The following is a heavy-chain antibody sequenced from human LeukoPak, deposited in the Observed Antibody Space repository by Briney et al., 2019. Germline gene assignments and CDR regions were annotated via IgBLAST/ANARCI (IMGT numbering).Heavy chain of an antibody. CDR3: ARSLYYDSGGPDY. CDR1: GFTFSSYS. Sequence: GGSLRLSCVASGFTFSSYSMNWVRQAPGKGLEWVSYISSSSETIYFADSVKGRFTISRDNAKNSPYLQMNSLRDEDTAVYYCARSLYYDSGGPDYWGQGTLVTVSS. D-gene: IGHD3-22*01. V-gene: IGHV3-48*02. CDR2: ISSSSETI. J-gene: IGHJ4*02.